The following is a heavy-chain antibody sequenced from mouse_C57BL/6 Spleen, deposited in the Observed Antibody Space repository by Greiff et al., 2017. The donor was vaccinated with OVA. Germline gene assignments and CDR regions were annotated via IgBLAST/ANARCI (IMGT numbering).Heavy chain of an antibody. V-gene: IGHV1-82*01. J-gene: IGHJ4*01. Sequence: VQLQQSGPELVKPGASVKISCKASGYAFSSSWMNWVKQRPGKGLEWIGRIYPGDGDTNYTGKFKGKATLTADKSSRTAYMQLSSLTSEDSAVYVCARDYDYDEGNYYAMDYWGQGTSVTVSS. CDR1: GYAFSSSW. CDR2: IYPGDGDT. D-gene: IGHD2-4*01. CDR3: ARDYDYDEGNYYAMDY.